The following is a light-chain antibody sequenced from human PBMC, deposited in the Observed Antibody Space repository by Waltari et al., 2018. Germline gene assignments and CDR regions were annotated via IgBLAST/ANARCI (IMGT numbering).Light chain of an antibody. CDR1: QSVSSNY. CDR2: DAS. V-gene: IGKV3-20*01. CDR3: QQYGRSPWT. Sequence: FVLTQSPGTLSLAPGERVTLSCRASQSVSSNYLAWYQQKPGQAPRRLIYDASNRATCIADRFSGSGSGKDFTLTISRLEPEDVAVYYCQQYGRSPWTFGQGTKVEIK. J-gene: IGKJ1*01.